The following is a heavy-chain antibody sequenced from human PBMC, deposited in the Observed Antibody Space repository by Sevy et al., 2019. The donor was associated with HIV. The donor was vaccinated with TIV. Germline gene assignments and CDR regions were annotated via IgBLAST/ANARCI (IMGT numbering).Heavy chain of an antibody. V-gene: IGHV5-10-1*01. Sequence: GESLKISCKGSGYSFNNYWITWVRQMPEKGLEWMGKIDPSDSSTNYSPSFQGHVTISIDKSISTAYLQWTSLKASDTAMYYCARLRGSLRDSSDSWGQGTLVTVSS. CDR3: ARLRGSLRDSSDS. J-gene: IGHJ4*02. CDR1: GYSFNNYW. D-gene: IGHD3-10*01. CDR2: IDPSDSST.